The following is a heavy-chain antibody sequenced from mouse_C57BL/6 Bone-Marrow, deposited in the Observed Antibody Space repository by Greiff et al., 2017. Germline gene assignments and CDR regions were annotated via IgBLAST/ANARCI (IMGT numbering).Heavy chain of an antibody. J-gene: IGHJ3*01. CDR1: GYTFTSYW. CDR3: TTRGSNDGGFFAY. CDR2: IDPENGDT. Sequence: EVQLQQPGAELVKPGASVKLSCKASGYTFTSYWMQWVKQRPEQGLEWIGWIDPENGDTEYASKFQGKATITADTSSNTAYLQLSSLTSEDTAVYYCTTRGSNDGGFFAYWGQGTLVTVSA. D-gene: IGHD2-12*01. V-gene: IGHV14-4*01.